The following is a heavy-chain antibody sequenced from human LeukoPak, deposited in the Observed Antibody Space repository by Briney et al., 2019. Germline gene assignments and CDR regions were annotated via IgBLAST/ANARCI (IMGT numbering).Heavy chain of an antibody. D-gene: IGHD6-19*01. J-gene: IGHJ5*02. CDR2: INPNSGGT. CDR3: AKGRVVAGSKSLTYHWFDP. CDR1: GYAFTGYY. Sequence: ASVKVSCKASGYAFTGYYIHWVRQAPGQGLEWMGLINPNSGGTKYAQKFQVRVTMTRDTSITTAYMGLSRLRSDDTAVYYCAKGRVVAGSKSLTYHWFDPWGQGTLVTVSS. V-gene: IGHV1-2*02.